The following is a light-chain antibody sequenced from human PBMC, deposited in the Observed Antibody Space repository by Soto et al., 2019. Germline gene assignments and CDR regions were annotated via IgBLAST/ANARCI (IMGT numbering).Light chain of an antibody. CDR3: QHRSNWPPT. CDR1: QSVSRSY. V-gene: IGKV3-11*01. J-gene: IGKJ4*01. CDR2: GAS. Sequence: EIVLTQSPGTLSLSPGDRATLSCRASQSVSRSYLGWYQQKPGQAPRLLMYGASNRATGIPARFSGSGSGTDFTLTISSLEPADFAVYYCQHRSNWPPTFGGGTKVDI.